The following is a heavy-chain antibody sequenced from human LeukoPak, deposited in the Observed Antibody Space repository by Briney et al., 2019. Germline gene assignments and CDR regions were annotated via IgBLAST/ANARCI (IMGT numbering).Heavy chain of an antibody. J-gene: IGHJ4*02. CDR2: ITGTGGST. V-gene: IGHV3-23*01. Sequence: GASLRLSCAASGFSLSTYGVSWVRQPPGKGLEWVSGITGTGGSTSHADSAKVQVTVSRDTSKNTLYLQMNSLSAEDTAIYYCAKDHGTAVAGFYYWGQGTLVTVSS. CDR1: GFSLSTYG. CDR3: AKDHGTAVAGFYY. D-gene: IGHD6-19*01.